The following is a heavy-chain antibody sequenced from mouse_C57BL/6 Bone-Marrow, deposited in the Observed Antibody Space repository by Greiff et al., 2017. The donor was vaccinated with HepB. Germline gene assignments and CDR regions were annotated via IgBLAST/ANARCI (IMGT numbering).Heavy chain of an antibody. CDR1: GFTFTDYY. D-gene: IGHD1-1*01. Sequence: EVKVEESGGGLVQPGGSLSLSCAASGFTFTDYYMSWVRQPPGKALEWLGFIRNKANGYTTEYSASVKGRFTISRDNSQSILYLQMNALRAEDSATYYCARYTTVPFAYWGQGTLVTVSA. CDR3: ARYTTVPFAY. CDR2: IRNKANGYTT. J-gene: IGHJ3*01. V-gene: IGHV7-3*01.